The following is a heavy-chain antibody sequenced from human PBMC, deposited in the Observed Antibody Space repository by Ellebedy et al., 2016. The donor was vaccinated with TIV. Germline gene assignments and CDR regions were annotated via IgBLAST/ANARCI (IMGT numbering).Heavy chain of an antibody. CDR1: GFTFSSYG. Sequence: GESLKISXAASGFTFSSYGMHWVRQAPGKGLEWVAVISYDGSNKYYADSVKGRFTISRDNSKNTLYLQMNSLRAEDTAVYYCARDAGGSGGWDYFDYWGQGTLVTVSS. CDR2: ISYDGSNK. J-gene: IGHJ4*02. D-gene: IGHD6-19*01. V-gene: IGHV3-30*03. CDR3: ARDAGGSGGWDYFDY.